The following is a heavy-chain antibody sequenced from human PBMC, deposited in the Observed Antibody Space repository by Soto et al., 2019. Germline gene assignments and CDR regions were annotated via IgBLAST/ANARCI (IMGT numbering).Heavy chain of an antibody. CDR1: GFTVTSYW. D-gene: IGHD3-3*01. CDR3: ARGPPAGGFLEWLLPHDY. Sequence: GGSLRLSCAASGFTVTSYWMHWVRQAPGKGLVWVSRTSPAGSSTYYADFVRGRFTISKDTAKNTLYLQINSLGAEDTAVYYCARGPPAGGFLEWLLPHDYWGQGTLVTVSS. CDR2: TSPAGSST. J-gene: IGHJ4*02. V-gene: IGHV3-74*01.